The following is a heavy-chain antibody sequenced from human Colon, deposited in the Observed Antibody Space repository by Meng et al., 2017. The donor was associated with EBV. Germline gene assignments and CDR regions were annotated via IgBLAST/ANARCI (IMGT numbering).Heavy chain of an antibody. CDR3: ASFDHIPRRNYFDY. Sequence: QGQPQEPGPGLVEPSQTLSLTCTVSGGSMSSGNYYWSWIRQPPGKGLEWIGYIHHSGSAYYNPSLKSRVSISVDTSKNQFSLNLNSMTAADTAVYYCASFDHIPRRNYFDYWGQGTLVTVSS. D-gene: IGHD2-21*01. CDR1: GGSMSSGNYY. CDR2: IHHSGSA. J-gene: IGHJ4*02. V-gene: IGHV4-30-4*01.